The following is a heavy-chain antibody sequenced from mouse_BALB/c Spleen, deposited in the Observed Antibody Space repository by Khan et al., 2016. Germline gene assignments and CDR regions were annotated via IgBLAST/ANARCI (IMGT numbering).Heavy chain of an antibody. V-gene: IGHV1-5*01. Sequence: VQLQQSGTVLARPGASVKMSCKASGYTFSSYWMHWVKQRPGQGLEWIGVIYPGNSDATYNQKFKGKAELTAVTSTSTAYMGLSSLTNEDSAVYYCTRVDTTGYAWFAYWGQGTLVTVSA. CDR3: TRVDTTGYAWFAY. CDR1: GYTFSSYW. J-gene: IGHJ3*01. CDR2: IYPGNSDA. D-gene: IGHD3-2*01.